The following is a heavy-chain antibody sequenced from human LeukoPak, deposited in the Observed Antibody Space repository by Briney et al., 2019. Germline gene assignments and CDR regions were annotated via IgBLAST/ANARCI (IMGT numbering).Heavy chain of an antibody. CDR1: GFTFSTYW. J-gene: IGHJ4*02. Sequence: HPGGSLRLSCAASGFTFSTYWMKWVRQAPGKGLEWVANIDRHGSEKHYLDSVKGRFTISRDNAKNSLSLQMISLRLEDTAIYYCVIDPHYYGTGTYFDIPDYWGQGTLVTVSS. CDR3: VIDPHYYGTGTYFDIPDY. V-gene: IGHV3-7*01. CDR2: IDRHGSEK. D-gene: IGHD3-10*01.